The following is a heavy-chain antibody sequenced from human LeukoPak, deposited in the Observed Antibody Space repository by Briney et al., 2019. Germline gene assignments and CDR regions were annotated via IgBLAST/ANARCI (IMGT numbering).Heavy chain of an antibody. CDR2: ISGSGDNT. V-gene: IGHV3-23*01. Sequence: GGSLRLSCAASGFTFSGFAMSWVRRTPGKGLEWVSGISGSGDNTHYADSVKGRFTISRDNSKNTLYLEMNSLRAEDTAIYYCAKMKGHPLPKYYMEVWGNGTTVTASS. CDR1: GFTFSGFA. CDR3: AKMKGHPLPKYYMEV. J-gene: IGHJ6*03.